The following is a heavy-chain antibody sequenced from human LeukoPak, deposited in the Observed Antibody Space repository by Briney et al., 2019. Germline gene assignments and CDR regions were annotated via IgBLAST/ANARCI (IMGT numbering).Heavy chain of an antibody. Sequence: QPGGSLRLSCAASGFTVSSYEMNWVRQAPGKGLEWVSYISSSGSTIYYADSVKGRFTISRDNAKNSLYLQMNSLRAEDTAVYYCAGNVVVVAATRGYYYGMDVWGQGTTVTVSS. J-gene: IGHJ6*02. CDR2: ISSSGSTI. V-gene: IGHV3-48*03. D-gene: IGHD2-15*01. CDR1: GFTVSSYE. CDR3: AGNVVVVAATRGYYYGMDV.